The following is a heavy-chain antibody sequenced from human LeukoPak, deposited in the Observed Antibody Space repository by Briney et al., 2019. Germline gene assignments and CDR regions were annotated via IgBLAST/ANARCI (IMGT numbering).Heavy chain of an antibody. CDR2: ISGSSYTT. CDR3: ARDFSYYGSGSVLVGY. D-gene: IGHD3-10*01. CDR1: GFTFSSYG. J-gene: IGHJ4*02. V-gene: IGHV3-23*01. Sequence: GGSLRLTCAASGFTFSSYGMSWVLQAPGEGLEWVSRISGSSYTTYYADSVKGRFTISRDNSKNTLYLQMNSLRAEDTALYYCARDFSYYGSGSVLVGYWGQGTLVTVSS.